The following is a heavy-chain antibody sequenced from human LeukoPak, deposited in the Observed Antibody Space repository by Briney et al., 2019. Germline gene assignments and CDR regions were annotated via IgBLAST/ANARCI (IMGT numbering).Heavy chain of an antibody. CDR1: GFTFSSYE. CDR3: ARGETSDTRHLDY. D-gene: IGHD1-1*01. Sequence: PGGSLRLSCAASGFTFSSYEMNWVRQAPGKGLEWVSYISSSGSTIYYADSVKGRFTISRDNAKNSLYLQMNSLRAEDTAVYYWARGETSDTRHLDYWGQGTLVTVSS. V-gene: IGHV3-48*03. J-gene: IGHJ4*02. CDR2: ISSSGSTI.